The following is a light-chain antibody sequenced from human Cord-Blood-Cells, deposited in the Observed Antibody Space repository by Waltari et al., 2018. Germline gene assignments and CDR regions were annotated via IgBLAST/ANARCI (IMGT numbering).Light chain of an antibody. Sequence: QSVLTQPPSASGTPGQRVTISCSGSRSHIGSKTVNWYQPRPGTAPKLLIYSNNQRPSGVPDRFSGSKSGTSASLAISGLQSEDEADYYCAAWDDSLNGPVFGGGTKLTVL. CDR1: RSHIGSKT. J-gene: IGLJ3*02. CDR2: SNN. CDR3: AAWDDSLNGPV. V-gene: IGLV1-44*01.